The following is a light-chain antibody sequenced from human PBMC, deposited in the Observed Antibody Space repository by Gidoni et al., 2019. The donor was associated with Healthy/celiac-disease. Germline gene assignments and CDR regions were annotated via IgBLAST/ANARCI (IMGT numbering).Light chain of an antibody. CDR2: GAS. Sequence: EIVLTKSPGTLSLSPGERATLSCRASQSVSSSYLAWYQQKPGQAPRLLIYGASSRATGIPDRFSGSGSVTDFTLTISRLEPEDFAVYYCQQYGSSLPWTFGQGTKVEIK. CDR3: QQYGSSLPWT. V-gene: IGKV3-20*01. J-gene: IGKJ1*01. CDR1: QSVSSSY.